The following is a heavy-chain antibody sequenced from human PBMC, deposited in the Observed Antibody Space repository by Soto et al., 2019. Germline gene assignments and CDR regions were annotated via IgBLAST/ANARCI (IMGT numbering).Heavy chain of an antibody. CDR3: ARHFYYYDSSGYPFFDY. Sequence: GESLKISCKGSGYSFTSYWIGWVRQMPGKGLEWMGIIYPGDSDTRYSPSFQGQVTISADKSISTAYLQWSSLKASDTAMYYCARHFYYYDSSGYPFFDYWGQGTLVTVSS. CDR2: IYPGDSDT. V-gene: IGHV5-51*01. J-gene: IGHJ4*02. CDR1: GYSFTSYW. D-gene: IGHD3-22*01.